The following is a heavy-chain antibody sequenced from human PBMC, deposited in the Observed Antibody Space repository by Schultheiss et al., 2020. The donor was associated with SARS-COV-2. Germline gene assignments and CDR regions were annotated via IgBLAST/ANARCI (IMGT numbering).Heavy chain of an antibody. V-gene: IGHV3-15*07. CDR1: GFTFSSYG. CDR3: TTVIGGTSCPPA. Sequence: GGSLRLSCAASGFTFSSYGMHWVRQAPGKGLEWVGRIKSKTDGGTTDYAAPVKGRFTISRDDSKNTLYLQMNSLKTEDTAVYYCTTVIGGTSCPPAWGQGTLVTVSS. CDR2: IKSKTDGGTT. D-gene: IGHD2-2*01. J-gene: IGHJ5*02.